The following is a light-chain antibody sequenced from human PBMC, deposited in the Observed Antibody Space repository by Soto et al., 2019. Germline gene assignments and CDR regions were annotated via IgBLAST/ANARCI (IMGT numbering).Light chain of an antibody. CDR3: CSYAGSSTHYV. CDR2: EGS. CDR1: SSDVGSYNL. V-gene: IGLV2-23*01. Sequence: SALTRPASVSWSPGQSITISCTGTSSDVGSYNLVSWYQQHPGKAPKLMIYEGSKRPSGVSNRFSGSKSGNTASLTISGLQAEDEADYYCCSYAGSSTHYVFGTGTKVTVL. J-gene: IGLJ1*01.